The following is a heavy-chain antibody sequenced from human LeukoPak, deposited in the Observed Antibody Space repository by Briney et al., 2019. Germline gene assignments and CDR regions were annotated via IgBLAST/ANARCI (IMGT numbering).Heavy chain of an antibody. CDR1: GYTFTGYY. D-gene: IGHD3-3*01. CDR3: ARPHYDFWSGYQYYFDY. J-gene: IGHJ4*02. V-gene: IGHV1-2*02. CDR2: INPNSGGT. Sequence: ASVKVSCKASGYTFTGYYMHWVRQAPGQGLEWMGWINPNSGGTNYAQKFQGRVTMTRNTSISTAYMELSSLRSEDTAVYYCARPHYDFWSGYQYYFDYWGQGTLVTVSS.